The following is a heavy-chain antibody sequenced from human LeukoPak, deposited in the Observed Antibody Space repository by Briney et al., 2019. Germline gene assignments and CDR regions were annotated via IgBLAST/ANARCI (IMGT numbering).Heavy chain of an antibody. J-gene: IGHJ4*02. V-gene: IGHV3-23*01. CDR3: AKAGHYGSGSYYSDY. CDR2: ISGSGTTT. Sequence: GGSLRLSCAASGFTFTNTWMSWVRQAPGRGLEWLSTISGSGTTTYYVDSVKGRFTVSRDNSKDTLYLRMSSLRAGDTAVYYCAKAGHYGSGSYYSDYWGRGTLVTVS. CDR1: GFTFTNTW. D-gene: IGHD3-10*01.